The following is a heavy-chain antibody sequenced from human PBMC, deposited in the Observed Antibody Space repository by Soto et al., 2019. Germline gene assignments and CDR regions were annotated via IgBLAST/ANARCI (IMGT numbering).Heavy chain of an antibody. CDR1: GFTFSSYS. J-gene: IGHJ5*02. CDR2: ISSSSSTI. D-gene: IGHD6-13*01. V-gene: IGHV3-48*01. Sequence: EVQLVESGGGLVQPGGSLRLSCAASGFTFSSYSMNWVRQAPGKGLEWVSYISSSSSTIYYADSVKGRFTSSRDNAKNPLYLPMNSLRAEDTAVYYCARHPERIAESGWFDPWGQGTLVTVSS. CDR3: ARHPERIAESGWFDP.